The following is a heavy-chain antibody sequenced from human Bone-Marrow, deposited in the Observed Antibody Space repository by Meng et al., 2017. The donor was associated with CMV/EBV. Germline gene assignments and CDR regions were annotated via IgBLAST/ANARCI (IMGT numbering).Heavy chain of an antibody. J-gene: IGHJ4*02. V-gene: IGHV4-39*07. CDR1: GASINSISYF. CDR3: ARVSGTAVAGPRGDFDF. D-gene: IGHD6-19*01. Sequence: ESLKISCSVFGASINSISYFWAWIRQPPGKGLEWIGSVYYSGTIYLGPSFRSRVNISVDASKKQFSLRLTSVTAADTAIYYCARVSGTAVAGPRGDFDFWGQGALVTVSS. CDR2: VYYSGTI.